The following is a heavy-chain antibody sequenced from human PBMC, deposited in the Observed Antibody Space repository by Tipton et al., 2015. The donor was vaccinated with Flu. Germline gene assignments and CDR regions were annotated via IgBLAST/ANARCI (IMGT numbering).Heavy chain of an antibody. CDR2: IYYSGST. CDR1: GGSISSYY. CDR3: AREPPDSLGDYQGIDAFDT. J-gene: IGHJ3*02. D-gene: IGHD2-2*01. Sequence: TLSLTCTVSGGSISSYYWSWIRQPPGKGLEWIGYIYYSGSTNYNPSLKSRVTISVDTSKNQFSLKLSSVTAADTAVYYCAREPPDSLGDYQGIDAFDTWGQGTMVTVSS. V-gene: IGHV4-59*01.